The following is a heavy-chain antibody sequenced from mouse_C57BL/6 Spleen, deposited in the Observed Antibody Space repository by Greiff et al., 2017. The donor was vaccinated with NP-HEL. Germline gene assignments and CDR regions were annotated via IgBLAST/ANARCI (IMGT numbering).Heavy chain of an antibody. CDR1: GYSFTSYY. Sequence: QVHVKQSGPELVKPGASVKISCKASGYSFTSYYIHWVKQRPGQGLEWIGWIYPGSGNTKYNEKFKGKATLTADTSSSTAYMQLSSLTSEDSAVYYCARGGYGSSYWYFDVWGTGTAVTVSS. CDR3: ARGGYGSSYWYFDV. CDR2: IYPGSGNT. V-gene: IGHV1-66*01. D-gene: IGHD1-1*01. J-gene: IGHJ1*03.